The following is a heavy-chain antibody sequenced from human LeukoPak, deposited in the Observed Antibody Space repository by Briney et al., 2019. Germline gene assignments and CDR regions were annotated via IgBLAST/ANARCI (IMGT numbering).Heavy chain of an antibody. D-gene: IGHD6-13*01. CDR3: ASGVQGSSWIVN. Sequence: GGSLRLSCAASGFTVDSYWMHWVRQAPGKGLVWVSRINTDGSSTTYADSVKGRFTISRDNAKNTLYLQMNSLRAEDTVIYYCASGVQGSSWIVNWGQGTLVTVSS. CDR1: GFTVDSYW. J-gene: IGHJ4*02. V-gene: IGHV3-74*01. CDR2: INTDGSST.